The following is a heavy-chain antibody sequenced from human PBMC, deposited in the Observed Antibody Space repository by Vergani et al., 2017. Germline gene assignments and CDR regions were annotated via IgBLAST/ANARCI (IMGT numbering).Heavy chain of an antibody. D-gene: IGHD1-26*01. V-gene: IGHV3-23*01. CDR3: AKDSGPTTDDAFHI. CDR2: ISGSGRST. CDR1: GFTFTNFA. Sequence: EVQLLESGGNLVQPGGSLRLSCAASGFTFTNFAMTWVRQAPGKGLEWVSTISGSGRSTFYADSVKGRLTISRDNSKNTVYLQLDSLRAEDTAIYYCAKDSGPTTDDAFHIWGQGTKVTVSS. J-gene: IGHJ3*02.